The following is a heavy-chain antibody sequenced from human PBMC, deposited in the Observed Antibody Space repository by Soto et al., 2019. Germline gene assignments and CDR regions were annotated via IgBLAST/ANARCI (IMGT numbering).Heavy chain of an antibody. V-gene: IGHV3-11*01. Sequence: QVQLVESGGGLVQPGGSLRLSCAASGFTFSDYYMSWIRQAPGKGLEWVSYISSSGSTIYYADSVKGRFTISRDNAKNSLYLQMNSLRAEDTAVDYCARDRGYCSGGSCYGKHYYYYMDVWGKGTTVTVSS. CDR1: GFTFSDYY. J-gene: IGHJ6*03. CDR3: ARDRGYCSGGSCYGKHYYYYMDV. CDR2: ISSSGSTI. D-gene: IGHD2-15*01.